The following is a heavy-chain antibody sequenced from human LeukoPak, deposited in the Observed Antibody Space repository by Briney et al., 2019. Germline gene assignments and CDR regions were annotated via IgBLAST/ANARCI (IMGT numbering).Heavy chain of an antibody. V-gene: IGHV3-7*01. D-gene: IGHD6-19*01. CDR1: GFSFNSDW. CDR3: ARDPAVAFFDY. Sequence: PGGSLRLSCAASGFSFNSDWMDWVRQAPGKGLEWVANIKHDESEKNYLDSVKGRFTISRDNSKNTLYLQMNSLRAEDTAVYFCARDPAVAFFDYWGRGTLVSVSS. J-gene: IGHJ4*02. CDR2: IKHDESEK.